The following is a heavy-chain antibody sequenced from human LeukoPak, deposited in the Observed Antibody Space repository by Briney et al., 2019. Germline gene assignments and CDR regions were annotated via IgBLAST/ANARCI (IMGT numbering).Heavy chain of an antibody. D-gene: IGHD5-12*01. J-gene: IGHJ4*02. CDR2: INSDGSST. V-gene: IGHV3-74*01. Sequence: GGSLRLSCAASGFTFSNSAMSWVRQVPGKGLVWVSRINSDGSSTSYADSVKGRFTISRDNAKNTLYLHMNSLRAEDTAVYYCARGRGYTGYDFDYWGQGTLVTVSS. CDR1: GFTFSNSA. CDR3: ARGRGYTGYDFDY.